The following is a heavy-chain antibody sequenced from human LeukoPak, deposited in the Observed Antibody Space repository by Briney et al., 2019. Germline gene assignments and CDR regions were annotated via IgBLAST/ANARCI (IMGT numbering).Heavy chain of an antibody. J-gene: IGHJ4*02. D-gene: IGHD6-19*01. CDR3: ARGQWPIDY. CDR1: GDSLINSSYY. V-gene: IGHV4-39*07. Sequence: SETLSLTFTVSGDSLINSSYYWGWIRHPPGKGLEWIGGINNSGGTYNSPSLKSRGTISVESSKNQFSLKLTSMSASDTAVYYCARGQWPIDYWGQGTPVTVSS. CDR2: INNSGGT.